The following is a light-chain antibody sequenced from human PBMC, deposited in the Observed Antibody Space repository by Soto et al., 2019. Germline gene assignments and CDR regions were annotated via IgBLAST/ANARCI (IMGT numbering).Light chain of an antibody. J-gene: IGLJ1*01. CDR3: SSYTTSSTLYV. CDR1: SSDVGAYNY. Sequence: QCALTQPASVSGSPGQSNTISCTGTSSDVGAYNYVSWYQQYPGKAPKYIIYDVTNRPSGVSYRFSGSKSGNTASLTISGLQAEDEADYYCSSYTTSSTLYVLGTGTKLTVL. V-gene: IGLV2-14*03. CDR2: DVT.